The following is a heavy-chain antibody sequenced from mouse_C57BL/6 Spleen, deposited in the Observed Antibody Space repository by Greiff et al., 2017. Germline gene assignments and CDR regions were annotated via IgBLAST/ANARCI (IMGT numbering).Heavy chain of an antibody. Sequence: EVQGVESGAGLVKPGGSLKLSCAASGYTFSSYAMYWVRQTPEKRLEWVAYISSGGDYIYYADTVKGRFTISRDNTRNTLYLQMSSVKSEHTTMYYCTRTHGGFAYWGQGTLVTVAA. CDR1: GYTFSSYA. J-gene: IGHJ3*01. CDR2: ISSGGDYI. V-gene: IGHV5-9-1*02. CDR3: TRTHGGFAY.